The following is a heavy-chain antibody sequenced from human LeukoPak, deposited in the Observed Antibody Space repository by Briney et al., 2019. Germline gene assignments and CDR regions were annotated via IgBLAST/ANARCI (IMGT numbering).Heavy chain of an antibody. CDR2: IKHDGSGK. V-gene: IGHV3-7*01. CDR1: GGSIRSSYYY. D-gene: IGHD5-24*01. J-gene: IGHJ3*02. Sequence: PSETLSLTCTVSGGSIRSSYYYWGWIRQPPGKGLEWVANIKHDGSGKYYVASVKGRFTLSRENAKNSLYLEMNSLRVEDTAVYYCARDGNDYNSLDAFDMWGQGTMVTVSS. CDR3: ARDGNDYNSLDAFDM.